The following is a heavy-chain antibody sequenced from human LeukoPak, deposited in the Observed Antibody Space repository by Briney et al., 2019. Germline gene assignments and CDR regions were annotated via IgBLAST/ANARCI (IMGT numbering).Heavy chain of an antibody. CDR2: ISAYNGNT. V-gene: IGHV1-18*01. D-gene: IGHD3-16*02. Sequence: GASVKVTCKASGYTFTSYGISWVRQAPGQGLEWMGWISAYNGNTNYAQKFQGRVTMTTDTSTSTAYMELRSLRSDDTAVYYCGSGIMITFGGVIVMDYWGQGTLVTVSS. CDR3: GSGIMITFGGVIVMDY. CDR1: GYTFTSYG. J-gene: IGHJ4*02.